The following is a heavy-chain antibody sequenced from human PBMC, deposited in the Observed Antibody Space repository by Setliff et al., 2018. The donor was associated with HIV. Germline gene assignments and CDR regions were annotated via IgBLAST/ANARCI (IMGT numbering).Heavy chain of an antibody. CDR1: GGSISSYY. J-gene: IGHJ4*02. Sequence: PSETLSLTCAVSGGSISSYYWSWIRQSPEKGLEWIGYIYLSGITSYNPSLKSRVTMSMDMSKNLFSLNLSSVTAADSAVYYCARIAWKQGAVGSFCDYWGQGGLVTVS. V-gene: IGHV4-59*01. CDR3: ARIAWKQGAVGSFCDY. CDR2: IYLSGIT. D-gene: IGHD3-10*01.